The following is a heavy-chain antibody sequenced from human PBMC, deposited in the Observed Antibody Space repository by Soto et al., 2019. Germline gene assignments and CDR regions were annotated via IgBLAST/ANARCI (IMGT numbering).Heavy chain of an antibody. V-gene: IGHV3-66*04. J-gene: IGHJ5*02. CDR2: IYSGGST. CDR3: AQHDCFDP. Sequence: EVQLVESGGGLVQPGGSLRLSCAVSGFTVSSHYMSWVRQAPGKGLEWVSVIYSGGSTYYADSVKGRSTIPRDHSNNTLYLHMNSLRAEDSAVYYFAQHDCFDPWVQGTLVTVSS. CDR1: GFTVSSHY.